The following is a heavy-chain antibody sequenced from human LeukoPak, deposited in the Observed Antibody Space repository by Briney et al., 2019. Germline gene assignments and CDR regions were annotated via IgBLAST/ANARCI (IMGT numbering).Heavy chain of an antibody. CDR2: ISSSSSYI. V-gene: IGHV3-21*01. J-gene: IGHJ4*02. D-gene: IGHD6-19*01. Sequence: AGGSLRLSCAASGFTFSSYSMNWVRQAPGKGLEWVSSISSSSSYIYYADSVKGRFTISRDNSKNTLYLQMNSLRAEDTAVYYCAKEVSSGWFRGFDYWGQGTLVTVSS. CDR1: GFTFSSYS. CDR3: AKEVSSGWFRGFDY.